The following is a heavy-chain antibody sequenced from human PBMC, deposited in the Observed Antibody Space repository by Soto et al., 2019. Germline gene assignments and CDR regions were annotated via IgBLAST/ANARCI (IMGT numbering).Heavy chain of an antibody. CDR2: IIPIFGTA. CDR3: ARGDHYYDSSGYVYYFDY. CDR1: GGTFSSYA. D-gene: IGHD3-22*01. J-gene: IGHJ4*02. V-gene: IGHV1-69*13. Sequence: GASVKVSCKASGGTFSSYAISWVRQAPGQGLEWMGGIIPIFGTANYAQKFQGRVTITADESTSTAYMELSSLRSEDTAVYYCARGDHYYDSSGYVYYFDYWGQGTLVTVYS.